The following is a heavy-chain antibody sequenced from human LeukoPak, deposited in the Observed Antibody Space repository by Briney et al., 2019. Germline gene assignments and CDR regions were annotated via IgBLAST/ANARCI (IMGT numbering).Heavy chain of an antibody. J-gene: IGHJ4*02. CDR2: IYHSGST. V-gene: IGHV4-39*01. CDR3: TRHRYVDYFNSGGSLYYFDW. D-gene: IGHD3-22*01. Sequence: SETLSLTCTVSGGSIISSSYCWGWIRQPPGKGLEWIGSIYHSGSTYYNPSLKSRVTISVDTSKIQISLILSSVTAADTAVYYCTRHRYVDYFNSGGSLYYFDWWGQGTLVTVSS. CDR1: GGSIISSSYC.